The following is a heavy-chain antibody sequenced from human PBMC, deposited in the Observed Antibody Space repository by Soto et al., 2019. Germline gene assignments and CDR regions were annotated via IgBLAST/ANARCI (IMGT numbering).Heavy chain of an antibody. CDR1: GFTFSSYS. CDR2: ISSSSTI. D-gene: IGHD2-2*01. CDR3: ARDGWCSSTSCYLVYYYYGMDV. Sequence: GGSLRLSCAASGFTFSSYSMNWVRQAPGKGLEWVSYISSSSTIYYADSVKGRFTISRDNAKNSLYLQMNSLRDEDTAVYYCARDGWCSSTSCYLVYYYYGMDVWGQGTTVTVSS. V-gene: IGHV3-48*02. J-gene: IGHJ6*02.